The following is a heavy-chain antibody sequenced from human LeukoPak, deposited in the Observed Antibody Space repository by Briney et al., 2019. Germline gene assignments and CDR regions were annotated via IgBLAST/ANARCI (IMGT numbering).Heavy chain of an antibody. Sequence: ASVKVSCKASGYTFTSYAMHWVRQAPGQRLEWMGWINAGNGNTKYSQKFQGRVAITRDTSASTAYMELSSLRSEDTAVYYCARGRRIVVVIATPYFDYWGQGTLVTVSS. CDR3: ARGRRIVVVIATPYFDY. CDR2: INAGNGNT. V-gene: IGHV1-3*01. CDR1: GYTFTSYA. J-gene: IGHJ4*02. D-gene: IGHD3-22*01.